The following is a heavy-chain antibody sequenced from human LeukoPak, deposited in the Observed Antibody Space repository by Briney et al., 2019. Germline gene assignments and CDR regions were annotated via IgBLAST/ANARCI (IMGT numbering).Heavy chain of an antibody. D-gene: IGHD5-12*01. CDR3: AKGRGPYDYYFDY. CDR1: GFTFNSYG. Sequence: GGSLRLSCSASGFTFNSYGMHWVRQAPGKGLEWVAIILYDGSDKYYADSVKGRFTISRDNSKNTLYLQMNSLRAEDTAVYYCAKGRGPYDYYFDYWGQGTLVTVSS. J-gene: IGHJ4*02. V-gene: IGHV3-30*18. CDR2: ILYDGSDK.